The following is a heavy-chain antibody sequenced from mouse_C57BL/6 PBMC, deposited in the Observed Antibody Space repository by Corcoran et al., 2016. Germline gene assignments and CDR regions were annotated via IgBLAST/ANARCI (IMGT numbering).Heavy chain of an antibody. V-gene: IGHV1-26*01. CDR2: INPNNGGT. J-gene: IGHJ3*01. CDR1: GYTFTDYY. CDR3: AREASRRMFAY. Sequence: EVQLQQSGPELVKPGASVKISCKASGYTFTDYYMNWVKQSHGKSLEWIGDINPNNGGTSYNQKFKGKATLTVDKSSSTAYMELRSLTSEDSAVYYCAREASRRMFAYWGEGTLVTVSA.